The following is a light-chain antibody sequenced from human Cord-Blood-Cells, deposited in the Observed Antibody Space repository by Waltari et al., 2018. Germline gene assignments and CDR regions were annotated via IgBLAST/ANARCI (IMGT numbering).Light chain of an antibody. CDR2: DAS. V-gene: IGKV3D-20*01. J-gene: IGKJ5*01. CDR1: QGVSSSY. Sequence: EIVLTQSPATLSLSLGERATLSCGASQGVSSSYLAGYQQKPGLAPRLLIYDASSRATGIPDRCSGSGSGTEFTLTISRREPEDFAVYYCQQYGSSPPITFGQGTRLEIK. CDR3: QQYGSSPPIT.